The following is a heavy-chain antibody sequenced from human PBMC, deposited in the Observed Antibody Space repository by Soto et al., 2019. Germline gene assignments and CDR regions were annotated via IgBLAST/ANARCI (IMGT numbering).Heavy chain of an antibody. D-gene: IGHD2-2*02. J-gene: IGHJ4*02. CDR2: INHSGST. CDR3: ARGVADIVVVPAAIGRLDY. Sequence: QVQLQQWGAGLLKPSETLSLTCAVYGGSFSGYYWSWIRQPPGKGLEWIGEINHSGSTNYNPSLKSRVTISVDTSKNQFSLKLSSVTAADTAVYYCARGVADIVVVPAAIGRLDYWGQGTLVTVSS. CDR1: GGSFSGYY. V-gene: IGHV4-34*01.